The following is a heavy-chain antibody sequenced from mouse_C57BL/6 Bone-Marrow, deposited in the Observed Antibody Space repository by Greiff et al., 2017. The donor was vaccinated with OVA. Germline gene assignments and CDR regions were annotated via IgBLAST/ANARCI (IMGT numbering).Heavy chain of an antibody. J-gene: IGHJ1*03. CDR2: INPNNGGT. Sequence: VQLQQSGPELVKPGASVKISCKASGYTFTDYYMNWVKQSHGKSLEWIGDINPNNGGTSYNQKFKGKATLTVDKSSSTAYMELRSLTSEDSAVYYCARLPYWYFDVWGTGTTVTVSS. V-gene: IGHV1-26*01. CDR1: GYTFTDYY. CDR3: ARLPYWYFDV.